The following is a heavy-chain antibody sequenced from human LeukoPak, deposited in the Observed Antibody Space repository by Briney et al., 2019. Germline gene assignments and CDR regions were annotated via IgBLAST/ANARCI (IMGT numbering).Heavy chain of an antibody. Sequence: SQTLSLTCTVSGGSISSGGYYWSWIRQHPETGLEWIGYIYYSGSTYYNPSLKSRVTISVDTSKNQFSLKLSSVTAADTAVYYCARSYSYGYYYYYGMDVWGKGTTVTVSS. V-gene: IGHV4-31*03. D-gene: IGHD5-18*01. J-gene: IGHJ6*04. CDR1: GGSISSGGYY. CDR3: ARSYSYGYYYYYGMDV. CDR2: IYYSGST.